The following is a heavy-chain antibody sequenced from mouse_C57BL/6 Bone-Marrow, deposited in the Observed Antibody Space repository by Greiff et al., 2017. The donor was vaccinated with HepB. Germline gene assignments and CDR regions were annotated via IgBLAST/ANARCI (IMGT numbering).Heavy chain of an antibody. D-gene: IGHD2-3*01. CDR2: IDPSDSYT. CDR1: GYTFTSYW. Sequence: QVQLQQPGAELVKPGASVKLSCKASGYTFTSYWMQWVKQRPGQGLEWIGEIDPSDSYTNYNQKFKGKATLTVDTSSSTAYMQLSSLTSEDSAVYYCASDGYYEQYYAMDYWGQGTSVTVCS. CDR3: ASDGYYEQYYAMDY. J-gene: IGHJ4*01. V-gene: IGHV1-50*01.